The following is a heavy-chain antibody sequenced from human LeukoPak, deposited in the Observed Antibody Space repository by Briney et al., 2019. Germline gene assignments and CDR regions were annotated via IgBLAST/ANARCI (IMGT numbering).Heavy chain of an antibody. V-gene: IGHV1-69*02. CDR3: ASPGYCSSTSCPMRNYYYYYMDV. D-gene: IGHD2-2*03. Sequence: SVKVSCKAPGGTFSSYTISWVRQAPGQGLEWMGRIIPILGIANYAQKFQGRVTITADKSTSTAYMELSSLRSEDTAVYYCASPGYCSSTSCPMRNYYYYYMDVWGKGTTVTVSS. CDR1: GGTFSSYT. CDR2: IIPILGIA. J-gene: IGHJ6*03.